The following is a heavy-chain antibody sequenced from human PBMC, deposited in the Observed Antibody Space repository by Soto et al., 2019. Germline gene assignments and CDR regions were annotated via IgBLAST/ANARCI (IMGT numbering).Heavy chain of an antibody. V-gene: IGHV4-59*01. D-gene: IGHD6-19*01. CDR2: IYYSGST. CDR3: ARGAVAGDYYYYYGMDV. CDR1: GGSISSYY. J-gene: IGHJ6*02. Sequence: PSETLSLTCTVSGGSISSYYWSWMRQPPGKGLEWIGYIYYSGSTNYNPSLKSRVTISVDTSKNQFSLKLSSVTAADTAVYYCARGAVAGDYYYYYGMDVWGQGTTVTVSS.